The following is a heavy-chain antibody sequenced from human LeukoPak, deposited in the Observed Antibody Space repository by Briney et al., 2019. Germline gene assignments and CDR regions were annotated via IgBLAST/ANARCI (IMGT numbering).Heavy chain of an antibody. D-gene: IGHD6-13*01. V-gene: IGHV4-39*01. CDR2: IYYSGST. CDR1: GGSISSSSYY. Sequence: SETLSLTCTVSGGSISSSSYYWGWIRQPPGKGLEWIGSIYYSGSTYYNPSLKSRVTISVDTSKNQFSLKLSSVTAADTAVYYCARLPLYSSSWYRYYYYYGMDVWGQGTTVTVSS. CDR3: ARLPLYSSSWYRYYYYYGMDV. J-gene: IGHJ6*02.